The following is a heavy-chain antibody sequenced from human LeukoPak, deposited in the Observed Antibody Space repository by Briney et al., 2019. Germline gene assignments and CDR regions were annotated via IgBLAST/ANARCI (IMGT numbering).Heavy chain of an antibody. V-gene: IGHV3-23*01. Sequence: GGSLRLSCAASGFTFSSYEMNWVRQAPGKGLEWVSGISPSGGTTYYTDSVKGRFTISRDNSKNTLYLQMNSLRAEDTAVYYCARVTYGSGTYGAFDYWGQGTLVTVSS. D-gene: IGHD3-10*01. CDR3: ARVTYGSGTYGAFDY. CDR2: ISPSGGTT. J-gene: IGHJ4*02. CDR1: GFTFSSYE.